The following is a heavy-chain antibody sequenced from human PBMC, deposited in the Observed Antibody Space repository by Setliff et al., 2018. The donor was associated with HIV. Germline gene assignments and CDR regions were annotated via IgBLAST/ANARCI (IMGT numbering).Heavy chain of an antibody. CDR2: IDPSDSYT. J-gene: IGHJ4*02. Sequence: GESLKISCKGSGYSFTSYWINWVRQMPGKGLEWMGRIDPSDSYTNYNPSFQGHVTISADKSISTAYLQWSSLKASGTAMYYCASHDYYDSSVYYYRFDYWGQGTLVTVSS. CDR1: GYSFTSYW. D-gene: IGHD3-22*01. V-gene: IGHV5-10-1*01. CDR3: ASHDYYDSSVYYYRFDY.